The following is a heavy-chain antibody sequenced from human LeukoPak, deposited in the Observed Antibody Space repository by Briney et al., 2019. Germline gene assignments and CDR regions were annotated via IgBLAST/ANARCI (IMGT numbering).Heavy chain of an antibody. CDR3: ARIYYYGSGSYADQNNFDY. D-gene: IGHD3-10*01. V-gene: IGHV1-69*01. CDR1: GGTFSSYA. CDR2: IIPIFGTA. Sequence: GSSVKVSFKASGGTFSSYAISWVRQAPGQGLEWMGGIIPIFGTANYAQKFQGRVTITADESTSTAYMELSSLRSEDTAVYYCARIYYYGSGSYADQNNFDYWGQGTLVTVSS. J-gene: IGHJ4*02.